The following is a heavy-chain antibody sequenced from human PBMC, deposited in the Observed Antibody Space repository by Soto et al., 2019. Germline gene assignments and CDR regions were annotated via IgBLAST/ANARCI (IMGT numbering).Heavy chain of an antibody. CDR2: IYWDDDK. Sequence: QITLKESGPTLVKPTQTLTLTCTFSGFSLSTNGVGVGWIRQPSGKALEWLALIYWDDDKRFSPSLKSRLTITKDTSKSQVVLTMTNMDPVDTATYYCAHRHGAPGYFDYWGQGTLVTVSS. J-gene: IGHJ4*02. D-gene: IGHD4-17*01. V-gene: IGHV2-5*02. CDR3: AHRHGAPGYFDY. CDR1: GFSLSTNGVG.